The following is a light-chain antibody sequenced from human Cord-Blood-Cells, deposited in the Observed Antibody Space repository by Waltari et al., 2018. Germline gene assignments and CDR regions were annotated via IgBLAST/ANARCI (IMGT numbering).Light chain of an antibody. CDR1: HSVVRGYAY. CDR2: EVS. V-gene: IGLV2-8*01. Sequence: QSSLTPPPSASRSPGQSATIPSTATHSVVRGYAYVPWYQQHPGKAPTLMIYEVSKRHSGVPDRFSGYKSGNTTSLTVTGRQAEDEADYYCSSYAGSNYLVFGGGTKLTVL. CDR3: SSYAGSNYLV. J-gene: IGLJ2*01.